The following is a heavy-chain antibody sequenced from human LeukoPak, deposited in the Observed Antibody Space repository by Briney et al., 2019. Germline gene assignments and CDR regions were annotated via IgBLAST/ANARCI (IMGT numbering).Heavy chain of an antibody. Sequence: GGSLRLSCAASGFTFSDYYMSWIRQAPGKGLEWVSYISSSSSYTNYADSVKGRFTISRDNAKNSLYVQMNSLRAEDTAVYYCARVITIFGVVIYYGMDVWGQGTTVTVSS. CDR3: ARVITIFGVVIYYGMDV. CDR1: GFTFSDYY. CDR2: ISSSSSYT. V-gene: IGHV3-11*06. D-gene: IGHD3-3*01. J-gene: IGHJ6*02.